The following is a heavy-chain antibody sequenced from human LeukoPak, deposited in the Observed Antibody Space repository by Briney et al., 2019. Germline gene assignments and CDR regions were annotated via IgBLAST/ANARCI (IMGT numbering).Heavy chain of an antibody. CDR2: IFSSGSS. CDR3: ARVSWFPGTSYYYMDV. V-gene: IGHV4-4*07. J-gene: IGHJ6*03. CDR1: GGSISSYS. Sequence: SETLSLTCSVSGGSISSYSWSWIRQPAGKGLDWIGRIFSSGSSKYNPSLKSRVIMSVDTSKNQFSLKLTSVTTADTAVYYCARVSWFPGTSYYYMDVWGKGTTVTVSS. D-gene: IGHD1-1*01.